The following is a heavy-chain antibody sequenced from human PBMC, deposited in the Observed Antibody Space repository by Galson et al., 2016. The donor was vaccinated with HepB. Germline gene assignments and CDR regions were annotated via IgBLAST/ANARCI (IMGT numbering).Heavy chain of an antibody. CDR2: ISWNSGSI. CDR1: GFTFDDYA. V-gene: IGHV3-9*01. J-gene: IGHJ3*02. CDR3: AKDMRSSGYYHGAFDI. Sequence: SLRLSCAASGFTFDDYAMHWVRQAPGKGLEWVSGISWNSGSIGYADSVKGRFTISRDNAKNSLYLQMNSLGAEDTALYYCAKDMRSSGYYHGAFDIWGQGTMVTVSS. D-gene: IGHD3-22*01.